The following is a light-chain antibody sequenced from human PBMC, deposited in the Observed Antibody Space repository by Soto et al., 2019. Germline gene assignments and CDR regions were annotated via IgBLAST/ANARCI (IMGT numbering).Light chain of an antibody. Sequence: EIVFTQSPGTLSLSPGERATLSCMASQSVRSTYLAWYQQKPGQAPRLLIYGASSRATGIPDRFSGSGSGTDFTLTISRLEPEDFAVYFCQQYGNSPRTFGQGTRLEIK. CDR3: QQYGNSPRT. J-gene: IGKJ5*01. CDR1: QSVRSTY. CDR2: GAS. V-gene: IGKV3-20*01.